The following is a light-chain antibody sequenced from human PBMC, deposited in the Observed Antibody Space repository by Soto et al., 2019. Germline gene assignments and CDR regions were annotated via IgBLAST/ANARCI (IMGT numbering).Light chain of an antibody. Sequence: EIVMTQSPDTLSVSPGERATLSCRASQSVSSNLAWYQQKPGQAPRLLISGASARATDIPARFSGSGSGTEFTLTIGSLQSEDFAIYYCQKYYNWPLTFGGGTTVEIK. V-gene: IGKV3-15*01. J-gene: IGKJ4*01. CDR1: QSVSSN. CDR2: GAS. CDR3: QKYYNWPLT.